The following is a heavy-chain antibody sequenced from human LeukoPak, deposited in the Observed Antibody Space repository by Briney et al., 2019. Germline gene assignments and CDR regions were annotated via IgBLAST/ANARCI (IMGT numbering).Heavy chain of an antibody. CDR1: GGTFSSYA. D-gene: IGHD3-10*01. CDR3: ARDYGGPSWFGGIDY. J-gene: IGHJ4*02. Sequence: GASVKVSCKASGGTFSSYAISWVRQAPGQGLEWMGGIIPIFGTANYAQKFQGRVTITADESTSTAYMELSSLRSEDTAVYYCARDYGGPSWFGGIDYWGQGTLVTVSS. CDR2: IIPIFGTA. V-gene: IGHV1-69*13.